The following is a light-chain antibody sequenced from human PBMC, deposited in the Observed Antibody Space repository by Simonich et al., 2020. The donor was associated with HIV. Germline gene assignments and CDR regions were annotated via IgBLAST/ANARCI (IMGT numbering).Light chain of an antibody. J-gene: IGKJ1*01. CDR1: QSVNSN. CDR2: GAS. Sequence: EIVMTQSPATLSVSPGERATPSCRASQSVNSNLAWYQQKPGQAPRLLIYGASTRATGIPARFSGGGSGTEFTLTISSLQPDDFATYYCQQYHSFPRTFGQGTNVDIK. V-gene: IGKV3-15*01. CDR3: QQYHSFPRT.